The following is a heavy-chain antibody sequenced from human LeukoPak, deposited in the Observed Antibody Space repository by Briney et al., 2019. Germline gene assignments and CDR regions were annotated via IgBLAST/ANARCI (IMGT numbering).Heavy chain of an antibody. CDR3: ILTTVTTSAEY. Sequence: PGGSLRLSCAASGWTVSSNYMNWVRQAPGKGLEWVSVTYNDVTIHYADSVKGRFTISSDNSKNTVYLQMNSLRAEDTAIYYCILTTVTTSAEYWGQGTLVTVSS. D-gene: IGHD4-17*01. CDR2: TYNDVTI. J-gene: IGHJ4*02. CDR1: GWTVSSNY. V-gene: IGHV3-53*01.